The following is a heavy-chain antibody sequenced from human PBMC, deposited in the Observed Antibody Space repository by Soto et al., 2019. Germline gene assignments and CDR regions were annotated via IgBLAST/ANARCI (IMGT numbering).Heavy chain of an antibody. CDR1: GFTFSSYS. CDR2: ISSSSSYI. CDR3: ARDGDSSSWPYYYYYGMDV. D-gene: IGHD6-13*01. Sequence: EVQLVESGGGLVKPGGSLRLSCAASGFTFSSYSMNWVRQAPGKGLEWVSSISSSSSYIYYADSVKGRFTISRDNAKNLLDLQMNSLRAEDTAVYYCARDGDSSSWPYYYYYGMDVWGQGTTVTVSS. J-gene: IGHJ6*02. V-gene: IGHV3-21*01.